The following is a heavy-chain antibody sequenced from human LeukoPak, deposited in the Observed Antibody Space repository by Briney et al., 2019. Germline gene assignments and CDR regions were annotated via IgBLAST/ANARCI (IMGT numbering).Heavy chain of an antibody. J-gene: IGHJ3*02. Sequence: PGGSLRLSCAASGFTFSSYWMSWVRQAPGKGLEWVANIKQDGSEKYYVDSVKGRFTISRDNAKNSLFLEMSSLRADDTAVYFCARDVEGGTFDIWGQGTTVTVSS. D-gene: IGHD3-16*01. CDR1: GFTFSSYW. CDR3: ARDVEGGTFDI. CDR2: IKQDGSEK. V-gene: IGHV3-7*05.